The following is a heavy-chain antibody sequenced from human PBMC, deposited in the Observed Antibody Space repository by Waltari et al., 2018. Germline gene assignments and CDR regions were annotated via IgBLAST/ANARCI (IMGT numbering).Heavy chain of an antibody. Sequence: QVQLVQSGAEVKKPGSSVKVSCKASGGTFSSYAISWVRQAPGQGLEWMGGIIPIFGTANYAQKCQGRVTITADESTSTAYMELSSLRSEDTAVYYCARDWGYCSGGSCYSNWFDPWGQGTLVTVSS. CDR1: GGTFSSYA. CDR3: ARDWGYCSGGSCYSNWFDP. J-gene: IGHJ5*02. CDR2: IIPIFGTA. D-gene: IGHD2-15*01. V-gene: IGHV1-69*13.